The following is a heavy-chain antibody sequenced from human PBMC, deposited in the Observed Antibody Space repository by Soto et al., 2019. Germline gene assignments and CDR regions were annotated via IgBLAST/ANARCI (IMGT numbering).Heavy chain of an antibody. V-gene: IGHV1-69*08. CDR2: IIPILGIA. CDR1: GGTFSSYT. J-gene: IGHJ6*02. Sequence: QVQLVQSGAEVKKPGSSVKVSCKASGGTFSSYTISWVRQAPGQGLEWMARIIPILGIANYAQKFQGRVTITADKSTSTAYMELSSLRSEDTAVYYCARDCSGGSCYFGENYYYYGMDVWGQGTTVTVSS. CDR3: ARDCSGGSCYFGENYYYYGMDV. D-gene: IGHD2-15*01.